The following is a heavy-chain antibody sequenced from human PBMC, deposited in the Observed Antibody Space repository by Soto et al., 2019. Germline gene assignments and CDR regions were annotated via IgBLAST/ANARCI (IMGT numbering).Heavy chain of an antibody. CDR1: GGAFSSYA. V-gene: IGHV1-69*13. Sequence: SVKVSCKASGGAFSSYAISWVRQAPGQGLEWMGGIIPIFGTANYAQKFQGRVTITADESTSTAYMELSSLRSEDTAVYYCASDPAGVVVVAARDYYYGMDVWGQGTTVTVSS. CDR2: IIPIFGTA. D-gene: IGHD2-15*01. CDR3: ASDPAGVVVVAARDYYYGMDV. J-gene: IGHJ6*02.